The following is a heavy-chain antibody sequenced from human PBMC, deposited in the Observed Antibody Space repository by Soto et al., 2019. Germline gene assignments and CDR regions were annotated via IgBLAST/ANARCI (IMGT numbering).Heavy chain of an antibody. CDR1: GGSISSYY. CDR2: IYYSGST. J-gene: IGHJ5*02. CDR3: ARGYYDFWSGYRETNWFDP. D-gene: IGHD3-3*01. Sequence: PSETLSLTCTVSGGSISSYYWSWIRQPPGKGLEWIGYIYYSGSTNYNPSLKSRVTISVDTSKNQFSLKLSSVTAADTAVYYCARGYYDFWSGYRETNWFDPWGQGTLVTVSS. V-gene: IGHV4-59*01.